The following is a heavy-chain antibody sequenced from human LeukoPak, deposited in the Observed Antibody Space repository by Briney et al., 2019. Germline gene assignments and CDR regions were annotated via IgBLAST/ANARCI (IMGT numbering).Heavy chain of an antibody. D-gene: IGHD6-13*01. CDR2: IHTNGDT. CDR1: GDSITNYY. CDR3: ARGGASSLPFDS. J-gene: IGHJ4*02. V-gene: IGHV4-4*07. Sequence: SETLSLTCTVSGDSITNYYWSWIRQPAEKGLQWIGRIHTNGDTNYNPSLKSRVTMSVDTSKNQFSLKLNSVSAADTAMYYCARGGASSLPFDSWGQGTLVTVSS.